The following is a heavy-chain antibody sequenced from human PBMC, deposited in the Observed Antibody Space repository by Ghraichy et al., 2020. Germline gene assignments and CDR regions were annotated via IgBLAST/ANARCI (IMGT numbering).Heavy chain of an antibody. CDR3: VKDLVGGGFGAYGMDV. D-gene: IGHD2-21*01. Sequence: GGSLRLSCAASGFTFGSYWMHWVRQAPGKGLVWVLRINSDGGSTTYADSVKGRFTISKDNAKNTLYLQMNSLRAEDTAVYYCVKDLVGGGFGAYGMDVWGQGTTVTVSS. J-gene: IGHJ6*02. CDR1: GFTFGSYW. V-gene: IGHV3-74*01. CDR2: INSDGGST.